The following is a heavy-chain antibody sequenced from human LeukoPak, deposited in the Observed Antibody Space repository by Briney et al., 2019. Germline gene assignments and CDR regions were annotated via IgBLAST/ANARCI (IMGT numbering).Heavy chain of an antibody. CDR2: IYYSGST. D-gene: IGHD2-15*01. Sequence: IPSETLSLTCTVSGGSISSSNYYWAWIRQPPGKGLEWIATIYYSGSTYYNPSLKSRVTISVDTSKNQFSLKLSSVTAADTAVYNCARQLSRSLWALDIWGQGTMVTVSS. J-gene: IGHJ3*02. V-gene: IGHV4-39*01. CDR3: ARQLSRSLWALDI. CDR1: GGSISSSNYY.